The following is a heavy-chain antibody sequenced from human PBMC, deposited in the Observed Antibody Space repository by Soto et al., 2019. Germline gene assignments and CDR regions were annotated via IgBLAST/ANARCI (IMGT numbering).Heavy chain of an antibody. D-gene: IGHD3-3*01. Sequence: SETLSLTCAVYGGSFSGYYWSWIRQPPGKGLEWIGEINHSGSTNYNPSLKSRVTISVDTSKNQFSLKLSSVTAADTAVYYCARGLNRFLWLPPPYFDYWGQGTLVTVSS. V-gene: IGHV4-34*01. J-gene: IGHJ4*02. CDR3: ARGLNRFLWLPPPYFDY. CDR1: GGSFSGYY. CDR2: INHSGST.